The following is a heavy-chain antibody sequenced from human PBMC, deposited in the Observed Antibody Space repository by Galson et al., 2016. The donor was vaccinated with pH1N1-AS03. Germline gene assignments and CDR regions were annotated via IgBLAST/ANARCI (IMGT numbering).Heavy chain of an antibody. CDR3: TRSRYYNTNLYYFDY. CDR1: GFSLATSGVG. Sequence: PALVKPTQTLTLTCAFSGFSLATSGVGVGWIRQPPGKALEWLALIYWDDDKLYNPSLKSRLTVTKDTSKNLVVLTLTDMDPVDTATNFCTRSRYYNTNLYYFDYWGQGTLVTVSS. J-gene: IGHJ4*02. D-gene: IGHD2/OR15-2a*01. V-gene: IGHV2-5*02. CDR2: IYWDDDK.